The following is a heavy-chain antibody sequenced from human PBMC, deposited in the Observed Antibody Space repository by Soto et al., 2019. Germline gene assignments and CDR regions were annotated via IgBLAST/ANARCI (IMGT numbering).Heavy chain of an antibody. Sequence: QVQLVQSGAEVKKPGASVKVSCKGSGYTFSNYDINWVRQATEQGLEWMGWVNPDSGNTGYAQKFQGRVTMTRDFFMDTAYMELSNLTPEDTAVYYCARRARIGRQLWLPFDHWAQGTLVTVSS. D-gene: IGHD5-18*01. V-gene: IGHV1-8*01. CDR3: ARRARIGRQLWLPFDH. J-gene: IGHJ4*02. CDR1: GYTFSNYD. CDR2: VNPDSGNT.